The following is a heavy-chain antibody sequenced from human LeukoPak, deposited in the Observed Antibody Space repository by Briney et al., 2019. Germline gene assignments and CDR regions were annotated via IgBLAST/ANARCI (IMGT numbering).Heavy chain of an antibody. CDR2: INTNTGNP. Sequence: ASVKVSCKASGYTFTNYAMNWVRQAPGHGLEWVGWINTNTGNPTYAQDFTGRFVFSLDTSVSTAYLQISSLKAEDTAVYYCARERSIYVFDSWGQGTLVTVSS. CDR3: ARERSIYVFDS. J-gene: IGHJ5*01. CDR1: GYTFTNYA. D-gene: IGHD5-18*01. V-gene: IGHV7-4-1*02.